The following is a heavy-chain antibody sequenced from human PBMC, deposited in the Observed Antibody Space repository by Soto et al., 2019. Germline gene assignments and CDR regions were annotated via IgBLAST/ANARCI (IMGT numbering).Heavy chain of an antibody. CDR2: IWYDGSNK. D-gene: IGHD3-10*01. Sequence: PGGSLRLSCAASGFTFSSYGMHWVRQAPGKGLEWVAVIWYDGSNKYYADSVKGRFTISRDNSKNTLYLQMNSLRAEDTAVYYCARDGYYGSGSYPFDIRGQGTMVTVSS. CDR3: ARDGYYGSGSYPFDI. CDR1: GFTFSSYG. V-gene: IGHV3-33*01. J-gene: IGHJ3*02.